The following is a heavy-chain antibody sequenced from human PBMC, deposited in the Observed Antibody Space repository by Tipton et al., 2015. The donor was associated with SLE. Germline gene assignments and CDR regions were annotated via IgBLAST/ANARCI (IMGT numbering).Heavy chain of an antibody. Sequence: TLSLTCRVSGGLINSGHWSWIRQSAGKGLEWVGHIFSSGNTNYNPSLKSRVTMSLDKSKSHFSLWLTSVTAADTAVYYCARDFRDYDLLTGNNRRDAFDIWGQGRMVTVSS. CDR1: GGLINSGH. V-gene: IGHV4-4*07. D-gene: IGHD3-9*01. CDR2: IFSSGNT. J-gene: IGHJ3*02. CDR3: ARDFRDYDLLTGNNRRDAFDI.